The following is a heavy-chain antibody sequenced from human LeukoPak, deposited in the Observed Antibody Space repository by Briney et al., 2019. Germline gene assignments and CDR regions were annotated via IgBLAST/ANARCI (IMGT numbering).Heavy chain of an antibody. J-gene: IGHJ4*02. CDR2: INSDGSST. CDR3: ARAGYYDSSGYIIRY. Sequence: GGSLRLSCAASGFTFSSYWMHWVRQAPGKGLVWVSRINSDGSSTSYADSVKGRFTISRDNAKNTLYLQMNSLRAEDTAVYYCARAGYYDSSGYIIRYWGQGTLVTVSS. V-gene: IGHV3-74*01. CDR1: GFTFSSYW. D-gene: IGHD3-22*01.